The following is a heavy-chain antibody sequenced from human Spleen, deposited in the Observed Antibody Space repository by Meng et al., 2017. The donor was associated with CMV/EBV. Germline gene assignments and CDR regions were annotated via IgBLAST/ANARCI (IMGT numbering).Heavy chain of an antibody. V-gene: IGHV4-34*01. J-gene: IGHJ6*02. Sequence: GSLRLSCAVYGGSFSGYYWSWIRQPPGKGLEWIGEINHSGSTNYNPSLKSRVTISVDTSKNQFSLKLSSVTTADTAVYYCARGSGGDYYYSMDVWGQGTTVTVSS. D-gene: IGHD3-10*01. CDR1: GGSFSGYY. CDR3: ARGSGGDYYYSMDV. CDR2: INHSGST.